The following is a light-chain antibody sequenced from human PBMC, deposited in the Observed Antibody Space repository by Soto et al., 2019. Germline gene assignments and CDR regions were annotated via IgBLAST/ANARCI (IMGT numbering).Light chain of an antibody. V-gene: IGKV3-15*01. CDR3: QQYNNWPPIT. J-gene: IGKJ5*01. CDR2: VAS. CDR1: QSVGSN. Sequence: EIVMTQSPATLSVSPGERATLSCRASQSVGSNLAWYQQRPGQAPRLLIYVASTRATGIPARFSGSGSGTEFTLTISSLQSEDFSVYYCQQYNNWPPITFGQGTRLEIK.